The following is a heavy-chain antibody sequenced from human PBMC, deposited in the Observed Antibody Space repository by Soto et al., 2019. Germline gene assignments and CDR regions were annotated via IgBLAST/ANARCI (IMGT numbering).Heavy chain of an antibody. CDR2: ISYGGAT. CDR1: GASISSASYY. CDR3: ARHRRETGTYAQPLDN. Sequence: SETLSLTCTVAGASISSASYYWAWIRQAPGKGLEWIGAISYGGATYHNPSLRSRITISVDPSKSQFSLDLTSVSAADTSFYFCARHRRETGTYAQPLDNSCQGTFLTLSS. V-gene: IGHV4-39*01. J-gene: IGHJ4*02. D-gene: IGHD1-1*01.